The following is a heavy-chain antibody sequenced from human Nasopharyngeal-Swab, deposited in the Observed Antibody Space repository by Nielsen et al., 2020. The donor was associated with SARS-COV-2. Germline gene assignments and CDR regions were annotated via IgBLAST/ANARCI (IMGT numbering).Heavy chain of an antibody. CDR1: GFTFSDYY. D-gene: IGHD3-10*01. CDR3: ARGSIRGIIISDFDY. Sequence: GGSLRLSWAGSGFTFSDYYMSWIRHAPGKGLEWVSYISSSSSYTNYADSVKGRFTISRDNAKNSLYLQMNSLRADDTAVYYCARGSIRGIIISDFDYWGQGTLVTVSS. CDR2: ISSSSSYT. J-gene: IGHJ4*02. V-gene: IGHV3-11*05.